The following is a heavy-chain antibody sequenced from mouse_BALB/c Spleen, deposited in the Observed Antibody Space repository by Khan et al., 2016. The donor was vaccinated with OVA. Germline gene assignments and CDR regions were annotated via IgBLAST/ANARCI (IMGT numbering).Heavy chain of an antibody. V-gene: IGHV1S137*01. CDR3: ARTAYDGYYDY. J-gene: IGHJ2*01. CDR2: ISTYSGNT. D-gene: IGHD2-3*01. Sequence: QVQLQQSGPELVRPGVSVKISCKGSGYTFTDYAMYWVKQSHAKSLEWIGLISTYSGNTNYNQKFKDKATLTVDKSSSTAYMELARLTSEDSAIYYCARTAYDGYYDYWGQGTTLTVSS. CDR1: GYTFTDYA.